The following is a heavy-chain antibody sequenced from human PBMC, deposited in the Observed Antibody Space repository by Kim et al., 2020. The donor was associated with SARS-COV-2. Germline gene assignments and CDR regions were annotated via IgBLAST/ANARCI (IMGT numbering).Heavy chain of an antibody. J-gene: IGHJ4*02. V-gene: IGHV3-48*03. CDR1: GFTFSSYE. CDR3: ARGKIAVAGTTDY. D-gene: IGHD6-19*01. CDR2: ISSSGSTI. Sequence: GGSLRLSCAASGFTFSSYEMNWVRQAPGKGLEWVSSISSSGSTIYYADSVKGRFTISRDNAKNSLYLQMNSLRAEDTAVYYCARGKIAVAGTTDYWAQGTLVTVSS.